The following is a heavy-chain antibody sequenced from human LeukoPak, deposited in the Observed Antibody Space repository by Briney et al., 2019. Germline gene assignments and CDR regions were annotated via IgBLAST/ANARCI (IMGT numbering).Heavy chain of an antibody. D-gene: IGHD4-17*01. CDR1: GGSVTSYGYY. Sequence: SETLSLTCTVSGGSVTSYGYYWGWIRQPPGKGLEWIGSISYGGTTYFNPSLQNRVTISVDTSKNQFSLNLGSVTAADTALYYCARHGHGAKFDYWGQGTLVTVSS. J-gene: IGHJ4*02. V-gene: IGHV4-39*01. CDR2: ISYGGTT. CDR3: ARHGHGAKFDY.